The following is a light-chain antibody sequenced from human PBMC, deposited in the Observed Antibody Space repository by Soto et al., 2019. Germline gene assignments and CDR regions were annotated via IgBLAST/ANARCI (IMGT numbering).Light chain of an antibody. J-gene: IGLJ1*01. V-gene: IGLV2-14*03. CDR2: DVS. CDR3: SSYERSATYV. CDR1: SSDVGGYNY. Sequence: QSVLTQPASVSGSPGQSITISCTGASSDVGGYNYVSWYQQYPGKAPKLMIFDVSNRPSGVSNRFSGSKSGNTASLTISGLQADDEADYYCSSYERSATYVFGSGTKVTV.